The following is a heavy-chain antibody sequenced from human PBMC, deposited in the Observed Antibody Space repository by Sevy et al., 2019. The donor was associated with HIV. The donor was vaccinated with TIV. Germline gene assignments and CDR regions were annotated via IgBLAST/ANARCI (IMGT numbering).Heavy chain of an antibody. J-gene: IGHJ4*02. D-gene: IGHD1-1*01. V-gene: IGHV3-30*04. CDR3: ARDPGNSGNY. CDR1: GFTFSTYA. Sequence: GGSLRLSCAASGFTFSTYAMHWLRQAPGKGLEWVAVISHDERTKYYADSVKGRFTISRDNSKNTLYLLMDSLRPEDTTIYYCARDPGNSGNYWGQGTLVTVSS. CDR2: ISHDERTK.